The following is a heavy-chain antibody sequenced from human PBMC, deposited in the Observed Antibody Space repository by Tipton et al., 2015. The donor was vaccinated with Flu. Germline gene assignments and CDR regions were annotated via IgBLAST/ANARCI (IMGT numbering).Heavy chain of an antibody. V-gene: IGHV1-18*01. CDR3: ARDMPQGVVIIPPAKRFDF. CDR2: ISAYTDNR. CDR1: GYSFNTYG. Sequence: VQLVQSGAEVKKPGASVKVSCKTSGYSFNTYGISWVRQAPGQGLEWMGWISAYTDNRNYAQRFQGRVTMTTDTSTNTAFMELKSLTSDDTAVYYCARDMPQGVVIIPPAKRFDFWGQGTLVRLL. D-gene: IGHD3-3*01. J-gene: IGHJ4*02.